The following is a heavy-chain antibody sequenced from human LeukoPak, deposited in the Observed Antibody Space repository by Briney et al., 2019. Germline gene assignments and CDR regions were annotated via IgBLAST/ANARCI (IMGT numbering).Heavy chain of an antibody. CDR2: IRQSGGGT. V-gene: IGHV3-23*01. CDR1: EINVSNYD. Sequence: PGGSLRLSCVVSEINVSNYDMIWVRQAPGKGLEWVSGIRQSGGGTSYADSVKGRFTISRDNSKNTLYLQMNSLRAEDTAVYYCAKVEGQQLELRYYYGLDVWGQGTTVTVSS. J-gene: IGHJ6*02. D-gene: IGHD6-13*01. CDR3: AKVEGQQLELRYYYGLDV.